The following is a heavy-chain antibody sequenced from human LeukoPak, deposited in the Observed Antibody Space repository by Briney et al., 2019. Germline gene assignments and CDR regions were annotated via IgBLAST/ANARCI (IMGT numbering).Heavy chain of an antibody. V-gene: IGHV1-18*01. CDR2: ISAYNGNT. CDR3: ARTVLLWFGELFLLDY. D-gene: IGHD3-10*01. CDR1: GYTFTSYG. J-gene: IGHJ4*02. Sequence: ASVKVSCKASGYTFTSYGISWVRQAPGQGLEWMGWISAYNGNTNYAQKLQGRVTMTTDTSTSTAYMELRSLRSDDTAVYYCARTVLLWFGELFLLDYWGQGTLVTVSS.